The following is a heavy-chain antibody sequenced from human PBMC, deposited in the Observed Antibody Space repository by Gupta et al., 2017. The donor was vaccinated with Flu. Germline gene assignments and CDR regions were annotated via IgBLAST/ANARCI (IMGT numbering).Heavy chain of an antibody. CDR2: IIPIFGTA. CDR1: GGTFSSYA. V-gene: IGHV1-69*01. CDR3: ARHAGAYYYDSSGYRIDY. Sequence: QVQLVQSGAEVKKPGSSVKVSCKASGGTFSSYAISWVRQAPGQGLEWMGGIIPIFGTANYAQKFQGRVTITADESTSTAYMELSSLRSEDTAVYYCARHAGAYYYDSSGYRIDYWGQGTLVTVSS. D-gene: IGHD3-22*01. J-gene: IGHJ4*02.